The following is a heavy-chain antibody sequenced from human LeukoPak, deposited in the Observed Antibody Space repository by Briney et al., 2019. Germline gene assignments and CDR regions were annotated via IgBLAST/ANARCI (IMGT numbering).Heavy chain of an antibody. CDR1: GFTFSSYS. CDR3: AREAYDILTGYCPGYFDL. J-gene: IGHJ2*01. D-gene: IGHD3-9*01. V-gene: IGHV3-21*01. Sequence: GGSLRLSCVASGFTFSSYSMNWVRQAPGKGLEWVSSISSSSSYIYYADSVKGRFTISRDNPKNSLYLQMNSLRAEDTAVYYCAREAYDILTGYCPGYFDLWGGGTVVTVSS. CDR2: ISSSSSYI.